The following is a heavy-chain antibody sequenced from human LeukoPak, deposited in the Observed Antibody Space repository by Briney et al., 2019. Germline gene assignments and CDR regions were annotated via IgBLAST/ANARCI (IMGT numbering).Heavy chain of an antibody. D-gene: IGHD5-24*01. J-gene: IGHJ2*01. CDR1: GGSISSNNW. V-gene: IGHV4-4*02. Sequence: SETLSLTCAVSGGSISSNNWWGWVRQPPGKGLEWIGEIYHSGSPNYNPSLKSRVTISVDKSRNHFSLNLSSVTAADTTVYYCAGTLMATITGPDWYFDLWGRGTLVTVSS. CDR2: IYHSGSP. CDR3: AGTLMATITGPDWYFDL.